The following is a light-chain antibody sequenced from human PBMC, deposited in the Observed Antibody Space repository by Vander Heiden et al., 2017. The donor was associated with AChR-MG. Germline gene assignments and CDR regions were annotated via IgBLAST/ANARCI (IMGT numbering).Light chain of an antibody. CDR2: SNN. CDR3: AAWDDGLKGPV. CDR1: SSTIGDNT. V-gene: IGLV1-44*01. Sequence: QSVLSQPPSASGTPGQRVTISCSGSSSTIGDNTVRWYQKLPGAAPKLLIFSNNERPSGVPDRFSGSKSGTSASLAIRGLQSEDEADYYCAAWDDGLKGPVFCGGTKLTVL. J-gene: IGLJ2*01.